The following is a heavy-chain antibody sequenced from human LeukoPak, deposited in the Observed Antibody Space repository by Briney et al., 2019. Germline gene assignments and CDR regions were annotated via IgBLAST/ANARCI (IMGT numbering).Heavy chain of an antibody. Sequence: SETLSLTCTVSGGSISSSSYYWGWIRQPPGKGLEWIGSIYYSGSTYYNPSLKSRVTISVNTSKNQFSLKLSSVTAADTAVYYCARPTYYYDSSGRRGAFDIWGQGTMVTVSS. CDR2: IYYSGST. D-gene: IGHD3-22*01. CDR1: GGSISSSSYY. CDR3: ARPTYYYDSSGRRGAFDI. V-gene: IGHV4-39*01. J-gene: IGHJ3*02.